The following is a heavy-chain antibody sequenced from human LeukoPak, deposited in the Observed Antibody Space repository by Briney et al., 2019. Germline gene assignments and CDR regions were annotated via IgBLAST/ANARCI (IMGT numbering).Heavy chain of an antibody. V-gene: IGHV3-33*06. CDR2: IWYNGSNK. CDR3: AKGGSTSHNYYYYYYMDV. Sequence: XXXXPXXXXXWVAVIWYNGSNKYYADSVKGRFTISRDNSKNTLYLQINSLRAEDTAVYYCAKGGSTSHNYYYYYYMDVWGKGTTVTVSS. D-gene: IGHD2-2*01. J-gene: IGHJ6*03.